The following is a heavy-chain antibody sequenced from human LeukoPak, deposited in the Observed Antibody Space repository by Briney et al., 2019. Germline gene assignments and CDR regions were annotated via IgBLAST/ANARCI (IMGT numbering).Heavy chain of an antibody. CDR3: ARVQRYGSSLTYYFDY. CDR2: IYYSGST. Sequence: PSETLSLTCTVSGGSISSYYWSWIRQPPGKGLEWIGYIYYSGSTNYNPSLKSRVTISVDTSKNQFSLKLSSVTAADTAVYYCARVQRYGSSLTYYFDYWGQGTLVTVSS. J-gene: IGHJ4*02. D-gene: IGHD6-13*01. CDR1: GGSISSYY. V-gene: IGHV4-59*01.